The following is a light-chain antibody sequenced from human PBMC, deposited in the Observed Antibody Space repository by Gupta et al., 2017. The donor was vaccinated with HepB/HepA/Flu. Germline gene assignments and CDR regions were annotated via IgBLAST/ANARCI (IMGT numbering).Light chain of an antibody. V-gene: IGKV1-5*03. J-gene: IGKJ4*01. CDR3: QEYNSYPLT. CDR1: QSISSW. Sequence: DIQMTQSPSTLSASVGDRVTITCRASQSISSWLAWYQQKPGKAPKLLIYKASSLESGVPSRFSGSGSVTEFTLTMISLHLDDFATYYFQEYNSYPLTFGGWTKVEIK. CDR2: KAS.